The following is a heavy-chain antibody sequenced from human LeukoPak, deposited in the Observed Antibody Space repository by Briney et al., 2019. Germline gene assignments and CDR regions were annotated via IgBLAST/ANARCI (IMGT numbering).Heavy chain of an antibody. Sequence: SETLSLTCTVSGGSISSYYWSWIRQPPGKGLEWIGYIYYSGSTNYNPSLKSRVTISVDTSKNQFSLKLSSVTAANTAVYYCARGGYDYAFDYWGQGTLVTVSS. CDR3: ARGGYDYAFDY. J-gene: IGHJ4*02. V-gene: IGHV4-59*01. D-gene: IGHD5-12*01. CDR2: IYYSGST. CDR1: GGSISSYY.